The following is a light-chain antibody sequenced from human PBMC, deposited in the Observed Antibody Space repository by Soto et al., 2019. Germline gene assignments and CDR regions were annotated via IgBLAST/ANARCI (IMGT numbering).Light chain of an antibody. CDR3: QQSHSIPYT. CDR2: AAS. CDR1: QTISSY. Sequence: DIQMTQSPSSLSASVGDRVTIPCRASQTISSYLYWYQQKPGKAPKLLIYAASSLQSEVPSRFSGSGSGTDFTLTISSLQPEDFATYYCQQSHSIPYTFGQGTKLEIK. V-gene: IGKV1-39*01. J-gene: IGKJ2*01.